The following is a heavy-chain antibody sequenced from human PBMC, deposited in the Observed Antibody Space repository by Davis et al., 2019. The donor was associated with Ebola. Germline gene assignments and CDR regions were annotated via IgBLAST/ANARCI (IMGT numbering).Heavy chain of an antibody. Sequence: PGGSLRLSCTASGFSFGTYGMHWVRQALGKGLEWVQNLSYDGSHTSSIDSVKGRFTISRDNSKNTLYLQMNSLRVEDTAVYFCARDRLDYGDFVYYGMDVWGQGTTVTVSS. D-gene: IGHD4-17*01. CDR1: GFSFGTYG. CDR2: LSYDGSHT. J-gene: IGHJ6*02. CDR3: ARDRLDYGDFVYYGMDV. V-gene: IGHV3-30*03.